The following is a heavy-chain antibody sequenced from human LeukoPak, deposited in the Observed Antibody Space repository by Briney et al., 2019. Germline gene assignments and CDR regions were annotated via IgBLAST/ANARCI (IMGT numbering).Heavy chain of an antibody. J-gene: IGHJ4*02. CDR2: NPNSGGT. D-gene: IGHD6-13*01. Sequence: NPNSGGTNYAQKFQGRVTMTRDTSISTAYMELSRLRSDDTAVYYCARAVSRLQQLVLDYWGQGTLVTVSS. CDR3: ARAVSRLQQLVLDY. V-gene: IGHV1-2*02.